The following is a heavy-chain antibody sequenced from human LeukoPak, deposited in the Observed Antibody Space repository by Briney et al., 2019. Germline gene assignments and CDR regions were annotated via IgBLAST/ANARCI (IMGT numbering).Heavy chain of an antibody. CDR3: AKDLHYYGSGYGGDY. CDR1: GFTFTSYG. CDR2: IRYDGTNK. J-gene: IGHJ4*02. Sequence: GGSLRLSCAASGFTFTSYGMHWIRQAPGKGLEWVAFIRYDGTNKYYADSVKGRFTISRDKSKNTLSLQMNSLRVEDTAVYYCAKDLHYYGSGYGGDYWGQGTLVTVSS. D-gene: IGHD3-10*01. V-gene: IGHV3-30*02.